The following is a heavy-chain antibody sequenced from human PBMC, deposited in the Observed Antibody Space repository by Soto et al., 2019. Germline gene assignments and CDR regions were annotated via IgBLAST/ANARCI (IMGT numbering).Heavy chain of an antibody. CDR2: ISGSGGSK. CDR3: AKDHVTPVAGTGFEY. Sequence: PGGSVRLSCAASGFTFSSYAMSCVRQAAGEGLEWFSAISGSGGSKYYADSVKGRFTISRDNSKNTLYLQMNSLRADDTAVYYCAKDHVTPVAGTGFEYWGQGTLVTLSS. D-gene: IGHD6-19*01. V-gene: IGHV3-23*01. CDR1: GFTFSSYA. J-gene: IGHJ4*02.